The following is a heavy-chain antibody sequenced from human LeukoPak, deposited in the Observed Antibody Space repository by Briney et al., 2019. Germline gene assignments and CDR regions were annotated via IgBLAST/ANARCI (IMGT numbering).Heavy chain of an antibody. CDR2: INHSGST. D-gene: IGHD3-10*01. J-gene: IGHJ4*02. CDR3: ARHRGRFGELLRSPFDY. V-gene: IGHV4-34*01. CDR1: GGSFSGYY. Sequence: RPSETLSLTRAVYGGSFSGYYWSWIRQPPGKGLEWIGEINHSGSTNYNPSLKSRVTISVDTSKNQFSLKLSSVTAADTAVYYCARHRGRFGELLRSPFDYWGQGTLVTVSS.